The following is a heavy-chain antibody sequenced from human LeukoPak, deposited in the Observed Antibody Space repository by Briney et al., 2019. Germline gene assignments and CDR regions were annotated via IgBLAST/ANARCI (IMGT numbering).Heavy chain of an antibody. CDR3: ARGYYDSSGYYDY. Sequence: SVKVSCKASGGTFSSYAISWVRRAPGQGLEWMGGIIPIFGTANYAQKFQGRVTITTDESTSTAYMELSSLRSEDTAVYYCARGYYDSSGYYDYWGQGTLVTVSS. CDR1: GGTFSSYA. J-gene: IGHJ4*02. CDR2: IIPIFGTA. D-gene: IGHD3-22*01. V-gene: IGHV1-69*05.